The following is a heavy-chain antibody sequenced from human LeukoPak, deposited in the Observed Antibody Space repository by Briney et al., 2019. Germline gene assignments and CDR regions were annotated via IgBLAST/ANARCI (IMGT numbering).Heavy chain of an antibody. Sequence: GGSLRLSCAASGFTFSIYGMNWVRQAPGKGPECVSYISSGSDTIYYADSAKGRFTISRDNAKNSPFLQMNSLRTEDTAVYYCARATRNGYDYWGQGTLVTVS. CDR2: ISSGSDTI. CDR1: GFTFSIYG. V-gene: IGHV3-48*04. J-gene: IGHJ4*02. CDR3: ARATRNGYDY. D-gene: IGHD5-24*01.